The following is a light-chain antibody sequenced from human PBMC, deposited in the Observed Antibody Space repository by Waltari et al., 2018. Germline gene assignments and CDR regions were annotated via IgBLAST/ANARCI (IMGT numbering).Light chain of an antibody. V-gene: IGKV3-20*01. J-gene: IGKJ1*01. Sequence: EIVLTQSPGTLSLSAGDRATLSCRASETVDRYLVWYQQKPGQAPRLLIYDASSRATGIPDRFSGSGSGTDFSLTISRLEPEDFAVYYCQHYVRLPVTFGQGTKVEIK. CDR3: QHYVRLPVT. CDR2: DAS. CDR1: ETVDRY.